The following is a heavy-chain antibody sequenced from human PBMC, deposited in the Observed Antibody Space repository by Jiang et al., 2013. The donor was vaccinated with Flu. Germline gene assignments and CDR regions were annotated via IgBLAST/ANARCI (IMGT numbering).Heavy chain of an antibody. D-gene: IGHD1-26*01. CDR1: GFIFSNYW. CDR2: LKHDGSEK. V-gene: IGHV3-7*03. J-gene: IGHJ4*02. Sequence: VQLVESGGGLVQPGGSLRLSCAASGFIFSNYWMSWVRQAPGKGLEWVANLKHDGSEKYYVDSVKGRFTISRDNAKNSLYLQMNSLRAEDTAVYYCAREEGGSYFRNDYWGQGTLVTVSS. CDR3: AREEGGSYFRNDY.